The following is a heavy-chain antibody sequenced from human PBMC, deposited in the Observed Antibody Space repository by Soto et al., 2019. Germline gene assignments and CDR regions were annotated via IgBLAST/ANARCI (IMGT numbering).Heavy chain of an antibody. CDR1: GGTFCSYS. D-gene: IGHD2-21*02. CDR3: AREASCGGDCYSHCDY. V-gene: IGHV1-69*08. CDR2: IIPILGIP. J-gene: IGHJ4*02. Sequence: QVRLVQSGAEVKKPGSSVKVSCKASGGTFCSYSISWVRQAPGQGLEWMGRIIPILGIPTYAQKFQGRVTITADKSTNTAYMELNSLGYEDTAVYYCAREASCGGDCYSHCDYWGQGTPVTVSS.